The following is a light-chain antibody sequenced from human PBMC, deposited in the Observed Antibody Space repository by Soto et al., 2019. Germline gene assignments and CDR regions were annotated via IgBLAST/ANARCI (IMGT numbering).Light chain of an antibody. V-gene: IGKV1-39*01. CDR1: QSITTY. Sequence: DIQMTQSPSSLSASVEDRVTVTCRASQSITTYLNWYQQKPGKAPKLLMYAASSLQSGVPSRFSGSGSGTEFTLTITSLQPEDFATYICQQSYGSPWTFGQGTKVEIK. J-gene: IGKJ1*01. CDR2: AAS. CDR3: QQSYGSPWT.